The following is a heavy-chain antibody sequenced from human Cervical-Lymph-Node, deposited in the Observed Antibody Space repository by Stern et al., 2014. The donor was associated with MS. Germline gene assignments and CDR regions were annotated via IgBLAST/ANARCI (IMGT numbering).Heavy chain of an antibody. CDR3: ARSRVSVAGNYGY. CDR2: INTNTGNP. Sequence: VQLVESGSELMKPGASVKVSCKASGYTFITYAMSWVRQAPGSGLEWQVCINTNTGNPTHANGFTGRFVFSLDTSVSTAYLEISSLKAEDTAVYYCARSRVSVAGNYGYWGQGTLITVSS. CDR1: GYTFITYA. D-gene: IGHD6-19*01. V-gene: IGHV7-4-1*02. J-gene: IGHJ4*02.